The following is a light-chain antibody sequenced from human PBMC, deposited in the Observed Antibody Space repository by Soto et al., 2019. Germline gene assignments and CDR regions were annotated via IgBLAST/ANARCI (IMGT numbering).Light chain of an antibody. CDR2: DAA. J-gene: IGKJ2*01. V-gene: IGKV1-33*01. CDR3: QQYDNFMYT. CDR1: QDISNY. Sequence: DIQMTQSPSSLSASVGDRVTITCQASQDISNYVNWYQQKPGKAPKLLIYDAANLETGVPSRFSGSGSGTDFTFSISSLQPEDIASYYCQQYDNFMYTFGQGTKLEIK.